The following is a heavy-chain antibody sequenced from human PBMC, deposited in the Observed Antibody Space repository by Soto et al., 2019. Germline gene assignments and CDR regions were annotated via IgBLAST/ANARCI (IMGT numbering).Heavy chain of an antibody. CDR1: GITVSSNY. Sequence: GGSLRLSCAASGITVSSNYMSWVRQAPGKGLEWVSVINSGGSTYYAGSVKGRFTISRDNSQNTLYLQMNSLRAEDTAVYYCARELRRGTYYYLVLDIWAQGTMVTVSS. CDR3: ARELRRGTYYYLVLDI. J-gene: IGHJ3*02. V-gene: IGHV3-66*01. CDR2: INSGGST. D-gene: IGHD3-22*01.